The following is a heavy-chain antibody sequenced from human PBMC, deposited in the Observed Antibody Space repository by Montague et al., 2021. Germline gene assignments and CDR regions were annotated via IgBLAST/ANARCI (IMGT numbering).Heavy chain of an antibody. Sequence: SETLSLTCSVSGDSINGWYWSWIRQPPGKGLEWIGSVFYSGATNXNPSLKSRVTMSADTSKNQASLKVNSVTAADTAVYYCARQGFYESGGFFIWGLGTLVTVSS. D-gene: IGHD3-22*01. CDR3: ARQGFYESGGFFI. CDR2: VFYSGAT. V-gene: IGHV4-59*01. J-gene: IGHJ4*02. CDR1: GDSINGWY.